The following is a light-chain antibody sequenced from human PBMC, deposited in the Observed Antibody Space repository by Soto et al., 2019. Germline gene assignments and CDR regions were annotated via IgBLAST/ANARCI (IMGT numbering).Light chain of an antibody. CDR1: SANIGAGYD. J-gene: IGLJ3*02. CDR2: GNS. Sequence: QSVLTQPPSVSGAPGQRVTISWTGSSANIGAGYDVHWYQQLPGTAPKLLIYGNSHRPSGVPDRFSGSKSGTSASLAITGLHAEDEADYYCQSYDSSLSGSVFGGGTQLTVL. CDR3: QSYDSSLSGSV. V-gene: IGLV1-40*01.